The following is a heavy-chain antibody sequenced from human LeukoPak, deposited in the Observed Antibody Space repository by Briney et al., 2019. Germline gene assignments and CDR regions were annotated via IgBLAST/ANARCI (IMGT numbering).Heavy chain of an antibody. CDR3: ARGKKVFYGYYDFWSGFDY. J-gene: IGHJ4*02. CDR1: GGSISSGGYY. D-gene: IGHD3-3*01. Sequence: SETLSLTCTVSGGSISSGGYYWSWIRQHPGKGLEWIGYIYYSGSTYYNPSLKSRVTISVDTSKNQFSLKLSSVTAADTAVYYCARGKKVFYGYYDFWSGFDYWGQGTLVTVSS. CDR2: IYYSGST. V-gene: IGHV4-31*03.